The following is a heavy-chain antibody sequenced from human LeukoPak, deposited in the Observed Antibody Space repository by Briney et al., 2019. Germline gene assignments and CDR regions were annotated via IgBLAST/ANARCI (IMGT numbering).Heavy chain of an antibody. CDR3: ARDHRAEYDSSGYYYGFDY. J-gene: IGHJ4*02. Sequence: PSETLSLTCAVYGGSFRGYYWSWIRQPPGKGLEWIGEINHSGSTNYNPSLKSRVTISVDTSKNQFSLKLSSVTAADTAVYYCARDHRAEYDSSGYYYGFDYWGQGTLVTVSS. CDR2: INHSGST. CDR1: GGSFRGYY. D-gene: IGHD3-22*01. V-gene: IGHV4-34*01.